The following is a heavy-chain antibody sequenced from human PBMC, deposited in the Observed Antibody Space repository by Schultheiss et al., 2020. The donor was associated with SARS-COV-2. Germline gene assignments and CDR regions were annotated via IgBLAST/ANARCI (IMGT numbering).Heavy chain of an antibody. D-gene: IGHD1-26*01. Sequence: ASVKVSCKASGYTFTSYGISWVRQAPGQGLEWMGWINPNSGGTNYAQKLQGRVTMTTDTSTSTAYMELRSLRSDDTAVYYCAREFQLRYPSDYWGQGTLVTVSS. CDR1: GYTFTSYG. CDR3: AREFQLRYPSDY. V-gene: IGHV1-18*04. J-gene: IGHJ4*02. CDR2: INPNSGGT.